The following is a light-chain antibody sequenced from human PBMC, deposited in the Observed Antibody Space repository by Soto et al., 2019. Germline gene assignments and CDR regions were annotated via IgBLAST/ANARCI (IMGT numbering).Light chain of an antibody. CDR1: QSVSNK. Sequence: DIVMTQSPATLPVSPGERVTLSCRASQSVSNKLAWYQQKPGQAPRLLIYDASTRATGIPARFSGRGSGTEFTLTISSLQSEDVAFYYCQQYNNWPPVYTFGQGTKLEMK. V-gene: IGKV3D-15*01. CDR3: QQYNNWPPVYT. CDR2: DAS. J-gene: IGKJ2*01.